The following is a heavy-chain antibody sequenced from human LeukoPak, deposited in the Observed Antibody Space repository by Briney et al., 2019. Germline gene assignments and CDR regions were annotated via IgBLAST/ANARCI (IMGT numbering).Heavy chain of an antibody. J-gene: IGHJ4*02. D-gene: IGHD2-15*01. Sequence: SETLSLTCAVSGVSVSSSNWWSWVRQPPGKGLEWLGEIYHGGSTNYNPSHKSRVTISVDKSKNQFSLKLSSVTAADTAVYYCARAAGVAATQLDYWGQGTLVTVSS. CDR3: ARAAGVAATQLDY. CDR2: IYHGGST. CDR1: GVSVSSSNW. V-gene: IGHV4-4*02.